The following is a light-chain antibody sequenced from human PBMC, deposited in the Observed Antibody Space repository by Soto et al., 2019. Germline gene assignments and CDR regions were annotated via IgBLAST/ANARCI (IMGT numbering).Light chain of an antibody. Sequence: EVVLTQSPATLSLSPGERVTLSCRASQSIRNYLAWYQQKPGQAPRLVLYDASNRATGIPTRFSGSGSGADFTLNISSLEPEHVAVYYCQQRSNWPPSITFGQGTRLEIK. CDR3: QQRSNWPPSIT. CDR1: QSIRNY. J-gene: IGKJ5*01. CDR2: DAS. V-gene: IGKV3-11*01.